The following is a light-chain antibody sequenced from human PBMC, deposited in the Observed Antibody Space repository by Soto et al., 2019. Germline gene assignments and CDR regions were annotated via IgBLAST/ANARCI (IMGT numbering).Light chain of an antibody. CDR3: QQYNDYAWT. J-gene: IGKJ1*01. CDR2: KAS. V-gene: IGKV1-5*03. Sequence: IQMTQSPSTLSASVGDRVAITCRASQSIGIWLAWYQQKPGKAPRFLIYKASSLASGVPARFSGSGYGTEFTLTISSLQPDDFATYYCQQYNDYAWTFGQGTEVEIK. CDR1: QSIGIW.